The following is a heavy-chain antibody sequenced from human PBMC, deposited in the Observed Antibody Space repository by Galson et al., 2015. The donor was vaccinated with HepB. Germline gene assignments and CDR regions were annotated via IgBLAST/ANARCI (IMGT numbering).Heavy chain of an antibody. D-gene: IGHD3-10*01. Sequence: SVKVSCKASGYTFTSYGISWVRQAPGQGLEWMGWISAYNGNTNYAQKLQGRVTMTTDTSTSTAYMELRSLRSDDTAVSYCARIPKRLLWFGELDDYWGQGTLVTVSS. CDR2: ISAYNGNT. CDR3: ARIPKRLLWFGELDDY. J-gene: IGHJ4*02. V-gene: IGHV1-18*01. CDR1: GYTFTSYG.